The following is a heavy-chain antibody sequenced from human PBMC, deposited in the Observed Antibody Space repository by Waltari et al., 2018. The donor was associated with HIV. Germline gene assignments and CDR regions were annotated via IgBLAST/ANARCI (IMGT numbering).Heavy chain of an antibody. CDR2: IYYSGST. Sequence: QLQLQESGPGLVKPSETLSLTCTVSGGSLSRSSYSWGWIRQPPGKGLDWIGSIYYSGSTYYNPSLKSRVTISVDTSKNQFSLKLSSVTAADTAVYYCAIEKKLELPGYWGQGTLVTVSS. J-gene: IGHJ4*02. CDR1: GGSLSRSSYS. D-gene: IGHD1-7*01. V-gene: IGHV4-39*01. CDR3: AIEKKLELPGY.